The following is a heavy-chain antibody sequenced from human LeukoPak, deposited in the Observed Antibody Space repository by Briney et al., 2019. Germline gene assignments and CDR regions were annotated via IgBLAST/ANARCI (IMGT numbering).Heavy chain of an antibody. Sequence: PGGSLRLSCAASGFTFSGSAMHWVRQASGKGLEWVGRIRSKANSYATAYAASVKGRFTISRDDSKNTAYLQMNSLKTEDTAVYYCARNVGWFRFDYWGQGTLVTVSS. CDR1: GFTFSGSA. CDR3: ARNVGWFRFDY. CDR2: IRSKANSYAT. D-gene: IGHD2-15*01. V-gene: IGHV3-73*01. J-gene: IGHJ4*02.